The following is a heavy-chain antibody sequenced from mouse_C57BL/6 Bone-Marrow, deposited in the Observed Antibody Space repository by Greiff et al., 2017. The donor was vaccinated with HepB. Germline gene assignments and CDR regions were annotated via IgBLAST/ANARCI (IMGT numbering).Heavy chain of an antibody. CDR1: GYTFTSYW. Sequence: QVQLQQPAAELVKPGASVKLSCKASGYTFTSYWMHWVKQRPGRGLEWIGRFDPTSGGTKDNEKFKSKATLTVDKPSSTAYMQLSSLTSEDSAVYYCARTIPIYYDYGYYAMDYWGQGTSVTVSS. CDR3: ARTIPIYYDYGYYAMDY. CDR2: FDPTSGGT. V-gene: IGHV1-72*01. J-gene: IGHJ4*01. D-gene: IGHD2-4*01.